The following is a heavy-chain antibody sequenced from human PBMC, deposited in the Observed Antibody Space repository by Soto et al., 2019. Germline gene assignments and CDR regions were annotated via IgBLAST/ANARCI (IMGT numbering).Heavy chain of an antibody. Sequence: GGSLKLPCAASGFTFSSYGMHWVRQAPGKGLGWVAVISYDGSNKYYADSVKGRFTISRDNSKNTLYLQMNSLRAEDTAVYYCAKDDFWSGYYSDYYYGMDVWGQGTTVTVSS. V-gene: IGHV3-30*18. CDR2: ISYDGSNK. CDR1: GFTFSSYG. CDR3: AKDDFWSGYYSDYYYGMDV. J-gene: IGHJ6*02. D-gene: IGHD3-3*01.